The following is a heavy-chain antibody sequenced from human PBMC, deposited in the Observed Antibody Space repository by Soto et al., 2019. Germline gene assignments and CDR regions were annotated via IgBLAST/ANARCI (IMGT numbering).Heavy chain of an antibody. J-gene: IGHJ4*02. CDR2: ISYDGSYQ. CDR3: AKGGEVGGVLGDH. CDR1: GLTFSRYG. D-gene: IGHD1-26*01. Sequence: QVQLVESGGGVVQPGRSLRLSCGASGLTFSRYGMHWVRQAPGKGLEWVALISYDGSYQYYADSVQGRLTITRDNSMNTLNMQLNSLRREDTAVYYCAKGGEVGGVLGDHWGQGTLVTVSS. V-gene: IGHV3-30*18.